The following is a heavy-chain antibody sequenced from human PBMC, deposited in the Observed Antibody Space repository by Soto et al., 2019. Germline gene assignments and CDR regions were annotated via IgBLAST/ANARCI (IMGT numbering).Heavy chain of an antibody. CDR3: AAPAPRGNFDP. V-gene: IGHV3-48*03. CDR1: GFTFSSYE. CDR2: ISSSGSTI. D-gene: IGHD3-16*01. Sequence: PGGSLRLSCAASGFTFSSYEMNWVRQAPGKGLEWVSYISSSGSTIYYADSVKGRFTISRDNAKNSLYLQMNSLRAEDTAVYYCAAPAPRGNFDPWGQGTLVTVSS. J-gene: IGHJ5*02.